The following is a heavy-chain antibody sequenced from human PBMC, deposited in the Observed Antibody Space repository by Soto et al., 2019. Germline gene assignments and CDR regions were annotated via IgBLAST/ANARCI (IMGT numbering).Heavy chain of an antibody. Sequence: GGSLRLSCAASGFTFDDYAMHWVRQAPGEGLEWVSGISWNIGSIGYADSVKGRFTISRDNAKNSLYLQMNSLRAEDTALYYCAKDKATTGLFDYWGQGTLVTVSS. CDR1: GFTFDDYA. V-gene: IGHV3-9*01. D-gene: IGHD1-1*01. CDR3: AKDKATTGLFDY. J-gene: IGHJ4*02. CDR2: ISWNIGSI.